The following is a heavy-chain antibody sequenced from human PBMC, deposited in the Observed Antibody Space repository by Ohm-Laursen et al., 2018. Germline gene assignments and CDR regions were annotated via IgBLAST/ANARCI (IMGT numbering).Heavy chain of an antibody. J-gene: IGHJ4*02. V-gene: IGHV3-23*01. Sequence: SLRLSCAASGFTFTTYGMARVRQAPGKGLEWVSAISPIGATYYADSVKGRFTISRDNSKNTLNLQMDRLRAEDTALYYCANCLGWKFDYWGQGTLVTVSS. CDR3: ANCLGWKFDY. CDR1: GFTFTTYG. CDR2: ISPIGAT. D-gene: IGHD1-1*01.